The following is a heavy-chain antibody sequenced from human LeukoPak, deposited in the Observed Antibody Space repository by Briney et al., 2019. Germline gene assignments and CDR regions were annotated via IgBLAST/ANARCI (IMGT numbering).Heavy chain of an antibody. V-gene: IGHV3-30*03. Sequence: GGSLRLSCAASGFTFSSYGMHRVRQAPGKGLEWVAVISYDGSNKYYADSVKGRFTISRDNSKNTLHLQMNSLRAEDTAVYYCASAVTYGWYYYDYWGQGTLVTVSS. CDR3: ASAVTYGWYYYDY. CDR1: GFTFSSYG. CDR2: ISYDGSNK. J-gene: IGHJ4*02. D-gene: IGHD6-19*01.